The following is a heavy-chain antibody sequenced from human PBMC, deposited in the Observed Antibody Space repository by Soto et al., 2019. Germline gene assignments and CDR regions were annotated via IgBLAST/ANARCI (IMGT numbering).Heavy chain of an antibody. CDR3: AKDGGYYDSSGYYQKILDY. Sequence: TGGSLRLSCAASGFTFSSYGMHWVRQAPGKGLEWVAVISYDGSNKYYADSVKGRFTISRDNSKNTLYLQMNSLRAEDTAVYYCAKDGGYYDSSGYYQKILDYWGQGTLVTVSS. J-gene: IGHJ4*02. CDR1: GFTFSSYG. CDR2: ISYDGSNK. V-gene: IGHV3-30*18. D-gene: IGHD3-22*01.